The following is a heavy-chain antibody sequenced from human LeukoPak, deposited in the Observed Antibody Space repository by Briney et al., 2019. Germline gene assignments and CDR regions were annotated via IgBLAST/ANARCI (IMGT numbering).Heavy chain of an antibody. D-gene: IGHD2-15*01. J-gene: IGHJ4*02. CDR2: ISAYNGNT. CDR1: GYSFTSYG. Sequence: PGASVTVSCKASGYSFTSYGISWVRQAPGQGLEWMGWISAYNGNTNYAQRLQGRVTMTTDTSTSTAYMELRSLTSDDTAVYYCARVPSGGPFDYWGQGTLVTVSS. CDR3: ARVPSGGPFDY. V-gene: IGHV1-18*01.